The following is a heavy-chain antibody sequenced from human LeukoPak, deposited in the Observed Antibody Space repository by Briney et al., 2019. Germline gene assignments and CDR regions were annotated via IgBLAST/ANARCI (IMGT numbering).Heavy chain of an antibody. J-gene: IGHJ6*02. V-gene: IGHV4-31*03. Sequence: PSQTLSLTCTVSGGSLSSGGYYWSWIRQHPGKGLEWIGYIYYSGSTYYNPSLKSRVTISVDTSKNQFSLKLSSVTAADTAVYYCALIAVAGQYSYYYGMDVWGQGTTVTVSS. CDR1: GGSLSSGGYY. D-gene: IGHD6-19*01. CDR2: IYYSGST. CDR3: ALIAVAGQYSYYYGMDV.